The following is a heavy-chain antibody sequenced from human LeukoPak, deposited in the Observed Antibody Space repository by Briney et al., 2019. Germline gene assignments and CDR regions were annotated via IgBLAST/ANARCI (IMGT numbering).Heavy chain of an antibody. J-gene: IGHJ4*02. Sequence: GSLRLSCAASGFTFSSYEMSWVRQAAGKGLEWISYISGSGSTIYYADSVKGRFTISRDNAKSSLYLQMNSLRVEDTAVYYCAKIVSAGDYWGQGTLVTVSS. V-gene: IGHV3-48*03. CDR2: ISGSGSTI. D-gene: IGHD2-15*01. CDR3: AKIVSAGDY. CDR1: GFTFSSYE.